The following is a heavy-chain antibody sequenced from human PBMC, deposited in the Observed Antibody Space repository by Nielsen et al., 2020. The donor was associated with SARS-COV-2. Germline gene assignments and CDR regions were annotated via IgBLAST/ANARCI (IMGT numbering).Heavy chain of an antibody. CDR3: VRFDYDLDY. D-gene: IGHD4-17*01. V-gene: IGHV4-59*12. Sequence: WIRQPPGKGLEWTGYIYYSGSTNYNPSLKSRVTISVDTSKNQFSLKLSSVTAADTAVYYCVRFDYDLDYWGQGTLVTVSS. J-gene: IGHJ4*02. CDR2: IYYSGST.